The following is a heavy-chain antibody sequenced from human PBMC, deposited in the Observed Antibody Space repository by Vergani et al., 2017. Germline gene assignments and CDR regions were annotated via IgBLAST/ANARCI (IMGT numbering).Heavy chain of an antibody. CDR1: GGTFSSYA. D-gene: IGHD1-26*01. Sequence: QVQLVQSGAEVKKPGSSVKVSCKASGGTFSSYAISWVRQAPGQGLEWMGGIIPIFGTANYAQKFQGRVTITADESTSTAYMELSSLRSEDTAVYYCASSRRTYSGSYYRPLFDYWGQGTLVTVSS. V-gene: IGHV1-69*01. J-gene: IGHJ4*02. CDR3: ASSRRTYSGSYYRPLFDY. CDR2: IIPIFGTA.